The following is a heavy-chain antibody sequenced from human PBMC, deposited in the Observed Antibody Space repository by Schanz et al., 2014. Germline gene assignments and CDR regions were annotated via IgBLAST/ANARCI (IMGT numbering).Heavy chain of an antibody. V-gene: IGHV3-11*05. Sequence: GQLLESGGGLIQPGGSLRLSCAASGFTFSKYWMSWVRQAPGKGLEWGSDISSGSSYANYADSVKGRFTISRDNAKNSLYLQMNSLRAEDTAVYYCAREVDDRRGYGSGYCLGDWMDVWGQGTTVTVSS. CDR2: ISSGSSYA. CDR3: AREVDDRRGYGSGYCLGDWMDV. J-gene: IGHJ6*02. D-gene: IGHD3-10*01. CDR1: GFTFSKYW.